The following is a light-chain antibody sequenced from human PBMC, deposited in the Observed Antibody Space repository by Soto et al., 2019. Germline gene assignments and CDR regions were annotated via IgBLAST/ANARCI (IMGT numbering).Light chain of an antibody. Sequence: IVLTQSPAILSLSPGERATLSCRASQKISNKYLAWYQQKPDQAPRLLIYDASDRATGVPARFSGSGSETDFTLTISGLEPEDFAVYYCHQRYDWPWTFGQGTKVDIK. J-gene: IGKJ1*01. V-gene: IGKV3-11*01. CDR3: HQRYDWPWT. CDR1: QKISNKY. CDR2: DAS.